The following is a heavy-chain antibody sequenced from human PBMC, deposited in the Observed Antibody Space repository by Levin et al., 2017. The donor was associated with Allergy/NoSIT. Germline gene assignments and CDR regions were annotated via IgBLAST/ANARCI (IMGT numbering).Heavy chain of an antibody. V-gene: IGHV3-23*01. CDR1: GFTFSTYA. CDR2: ILGSGGRT. D-gene: IGHD3-22*01. CDR3: ARDHYYDSSGSGIWGFDY. Sequence: SGGSLRLSCAASGFTFSTYAMNWVRQAPGKGLEWVSSILGSGGRTFYADSVKGRFTVSRDNAKNTVYLQLNSLRAEDTAVYYCARDHYYDSSGSGIWGFDYWGQGTLVTVSS. J-gene: IGHJ4*02.